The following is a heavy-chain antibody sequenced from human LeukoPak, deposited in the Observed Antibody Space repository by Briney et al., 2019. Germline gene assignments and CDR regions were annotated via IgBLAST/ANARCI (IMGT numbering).Heavy chain of an antibody. V-gene: IGHV4-4*07. CDR2: IYTSGST. J-gene: IGHJ5*02. Sequence: PSETLSLTCTVSGGSISSYYWSWIRQPAGKGLEWIGRIYTSGSTNYNPSLKSRVTMSVDTSKNQFSLKLSSVTAADTAVYYCAREVEATGYSSGWLEGVWFDPWGQGTLVTVSS. D-gene: IGHD6-19*01. CDR1: GGSISSYY. CDR3: AREVEATGYSSGWLEGVWFDP.